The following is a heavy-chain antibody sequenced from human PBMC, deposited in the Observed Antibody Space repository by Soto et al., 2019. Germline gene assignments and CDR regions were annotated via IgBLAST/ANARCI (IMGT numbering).Heavy chain of an antibody. D-gene: IGHD2-15*01. V-gene: IGHV3-9*01. CDR2: ISWNSGSI. CDR1: GFTFDDYA. Sequence: SLRLSGAVSGFTFDDYAMHRVRQAPGKGLELVSGISWNSGSIGYADSVKGRFTISRDNAKNSLYLQMNSLRAEDTALYYCAKIGYCRGGSCPYYYYGMDVWGQGTTVTVSS. J-gene: IGHJ6*02. CDR3: AKIGYCRGGSCPYYYYGMDV.